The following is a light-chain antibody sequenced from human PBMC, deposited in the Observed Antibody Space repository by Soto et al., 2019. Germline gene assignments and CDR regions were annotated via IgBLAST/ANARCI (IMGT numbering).Light chain of an antibody. Sequence: QPVLTQPPSVSGAPGQRVTISCTGSSSNIGAGYDVHWYQQLPGTAPKLLIYGNSNRPSGVPDRFSGSKSGTSASLASTGLQAEDEADYYCQSYDSSLSEGVFGTGTKLTVL. CDR3: QSYDSSLSEGV. CDR2: GNS. CDR1: SSNIGAGYD. V-gene: IGLV1-40*01. J-gene: IGLJ1*01.